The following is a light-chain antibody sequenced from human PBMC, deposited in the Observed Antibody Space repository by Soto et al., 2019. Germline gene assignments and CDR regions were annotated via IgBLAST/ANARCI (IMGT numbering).Light chain of an antibody. Sequence: QSVLTQPASVSGSLGQSITISCTGTSSDVGGYNYVSWYQQHPGKDPKVVIFEVTKRPSGVSSRFSGSKSGNTASLTVSGLQAEDEGDYYCSSYTSSRTVLFGGGTKATVL. CDR2: EVT. CDR3: SSYTSSRTVL. J-gene: IGLJ2*01. V-gene: IGLV2-14*01. CDR1: SSDVGGYNY.